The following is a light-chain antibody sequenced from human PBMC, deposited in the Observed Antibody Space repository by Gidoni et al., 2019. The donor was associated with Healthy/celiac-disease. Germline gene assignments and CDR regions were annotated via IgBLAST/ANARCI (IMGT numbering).Light chain of an antibody. J-gene: IGKJ4*01. CDR2: AAS. CDR1: QSISSY. CDR3: QQSYSTFVT. V-gene: IGKV1-39*01. Sequence: DIQMTQSPSSLSASVGDRVTITCRASQSISSYLNWYQQKPGKAPKLLIYAASSLQSGVPSRFSGSGSGTDFTLTISNLQPEDFATYYCQQSYSTFVTFGGGTKVEIK.